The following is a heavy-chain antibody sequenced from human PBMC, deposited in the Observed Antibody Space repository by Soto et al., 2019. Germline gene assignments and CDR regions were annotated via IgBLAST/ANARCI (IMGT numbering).Heavy chain of an antibody. CDR3: ASSLGYCISTSCYEGDYYYGMDV. CDR1: GGSISSSNW. Sequence: SETLSLTCAVSGGSISSSNWWSWVRQPPGKGLEWIGEIYHSGSTNYNPSLKSRVTISVDKSKNQFSLKLSSVTAADTAVYYCASSLGYCISTSCYEGDYYYGMDVWGQGTTVTVSS. J-gene: IGHJ6*02. V-gene: IGHV4-4*02. CDR2: IYHSGST. D-gene: IGHD2-2*01.